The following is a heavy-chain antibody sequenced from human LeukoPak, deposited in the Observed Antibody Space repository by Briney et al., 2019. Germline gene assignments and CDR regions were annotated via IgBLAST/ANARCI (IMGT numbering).Heavy chain of an antibody. Sequence: SETLSLTCAVSGGSISSGGYSWSWIRQPPGKGLEWIGYIYHSGSTYYNPSLKSRVTISVDRSKNQFSLKLSSVTAADTAVYYCARGALNDYVWGSYRYYFDYWGQGTLVTVSS. J-gene: IGHJ4*02. D-gene: IGHD3-16*02. CDR3: ARGALNDYVWGSYRYYFDY. CDR1: GGSISSGGYS. CDR2: IYHSGST. V-gene: IGHV4-30-2*01.